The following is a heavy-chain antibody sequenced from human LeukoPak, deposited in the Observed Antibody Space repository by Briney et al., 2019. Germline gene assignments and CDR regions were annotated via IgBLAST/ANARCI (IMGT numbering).Heavy chain of an antibody. CDR1: GDSIDSGVSY. Sequence: PSETLSLTCSVSGDSIDSGVSYWAWIRQPPGKGLEWIGTIYYSGSAGSTYYNPSLKSRVTISVDTSKNQFSLNLSSVTAADTAIYYCARHLYDKTGRPLDSWGQGTLVTLSS. D-gene: IGHD3-9*01. CDR2: IYYSGSAGST. CDR3: ARHLYDKTGRPLDS. V-gene: IGHV4-39*01. J-gene: IGHJ4*02.